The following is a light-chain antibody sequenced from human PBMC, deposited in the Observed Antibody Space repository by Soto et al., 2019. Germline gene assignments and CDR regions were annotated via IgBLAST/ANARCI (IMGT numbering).Light chain of an antibody. CDR1: QSISSY. Sequence: DLQMTPSQSSLSACVGERVTITCRASQSISSYLNWYQQKPGKAPKLLIYAASSLQSGVPSRFSGSGSATEFTLAISIQLTEDFATYDCQQSYIIPSITFGLGTR. CDR2: AAS. CDR3: QQSYIIPSIT. J-gene: IGKJ5*01. V-gene: IGKV1-39*01.